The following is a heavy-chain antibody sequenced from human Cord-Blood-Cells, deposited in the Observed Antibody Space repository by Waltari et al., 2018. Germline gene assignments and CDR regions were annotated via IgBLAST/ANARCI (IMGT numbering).Heavy chain of an antibody. CDR2: INAGNGNT. CDR1: GYTFTSYA. Sequence: QVQLVQSGAEVKKPGASVKVSCKASGYTFTSYAMHWVRQAPGQRLEWMGWINAGNGNTKYSQKFQGRVTITRDTSASTAYMELSSLRSEDTAVYYCVAGLGGLHFDYWGQGTLVTVSS. V-gene: IGHV1-3*01. D-gene: IGHD2-15*01. CDR3: VAGLGGLHFDY. J-gene: IGHJ4*02.